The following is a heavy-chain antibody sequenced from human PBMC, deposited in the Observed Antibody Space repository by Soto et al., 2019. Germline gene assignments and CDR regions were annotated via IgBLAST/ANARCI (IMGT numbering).Heavy chain of an antibody. J-gene: IGHJ4*02. CDR2: INAGYGNT. CDR1: GYTFSSYA. CDR3: ARDTGDGTFDF. V-gene: IGHV1-3*01. D-gene: IGHD7-27*01. Sequence: SVKVSCEASGYTFSSYAMHWVRQAPGQRLEWMGWINAGYGNTKSSQKFQDRVTISRDTSASTAYMELTSLRSEDTAVYYCARDTGDGTFDFWGQGTLVTVSS.